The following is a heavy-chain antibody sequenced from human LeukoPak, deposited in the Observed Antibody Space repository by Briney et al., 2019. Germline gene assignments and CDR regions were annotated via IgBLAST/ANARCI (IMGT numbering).Heavy chain of an antibody. CDR2: INPSGGST. J-gene: IGHJ4*02. V-gene: IGHV1-46*01. CDR1: GYTFTRYY. Sequence: GAAVNVSCKASGYTFTRYYMHWVRQAPGQGLEWMGIINPSGGSTSYAQKFQGRVTMTRDTSTSTVYMELSSLRSEDTAVYYCARGNLEWLFVWDYWGQGTLVTVSS. CDR3: ARGNLEWLFVWDY. D-gene: IGHD3-3*01.